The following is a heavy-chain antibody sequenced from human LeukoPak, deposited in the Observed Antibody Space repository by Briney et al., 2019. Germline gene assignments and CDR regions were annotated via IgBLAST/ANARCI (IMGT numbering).Heavy chain of an antibody. CDR1: GGSISIYY. D-gene: IGHD3-3*01. J-gene: IGHJ4*02. CDR3: ARGSDYDFWSGYRTYFDY. V-gene: IGHV4-59*01. CDR2: IYYSGST. Sequence: SETLSLTCTVSGGSISIYYWSWIRQPPGKGLEWIGYIYYSGSTNYNPSLKSRVTISVDTSKNQFSLKLSSVTAADTAVYYCARGSDYDFWSGYRTYFDYWGQGTLVTVSS.